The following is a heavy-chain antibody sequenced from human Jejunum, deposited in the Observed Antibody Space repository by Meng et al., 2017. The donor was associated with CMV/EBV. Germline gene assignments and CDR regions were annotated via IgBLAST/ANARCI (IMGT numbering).Heavy chain of an antibody. D-gene: IGHD3-10*01. V-gene: IGHV3-43D*03. CDR1: GFTFDDYA. CDR3: AKDRLYGSGNFDY. J-gene: IGHJ4*02. Sequence: LLESGVILILPGGSLRLSCAASGFTFDDYAMHWVRQAPGKGLEWVSFIDWDDGSPSYADFVKGRFTISRDNSKNTLYLQMNSLRAEDTAVYYCAKDRLYGSGNFDYWGQGTLVTVSS. CDR2: IDWDDGSP.